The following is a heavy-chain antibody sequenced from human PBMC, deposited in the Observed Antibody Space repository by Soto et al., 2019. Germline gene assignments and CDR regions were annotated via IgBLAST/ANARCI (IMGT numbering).Heavy chain of an antibody. J-gene: IGHJ5*02. D-gene: IGHD5-18*01. CDR2: ISYDGSNK. Sequence: QVQLVESGGGVVQPGRSLRLSCAASGFTFSSYAMHWVRQAPGKGLEWVAVISYDGSNKYYADSVKGRFTISRDNSKNTLYLQMNSLRAEGTAVYYCARDSHVDTAMVTAGNWFDPWGQGTLVTVSS. V-gene: IGHV3-30-3*01. CDR3: ARDSHVDTAMVTAGNWFDP. CDR1: GFTFSSYA.